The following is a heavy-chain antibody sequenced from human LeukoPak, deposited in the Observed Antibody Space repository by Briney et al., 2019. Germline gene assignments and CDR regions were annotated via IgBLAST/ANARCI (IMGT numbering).Heavy chain of an antibody. CDR3: VTIFEF. CDR2: IKQDGSEK. Sequence: GSLRLSCAASGFTFSSYWMSWVRQAPGKGLEWVANIKQDGSEKYYVDSVKGRFTISRDNAKNTLNLQMNSLRVEDTAVYYCVTIFEFWGQGILVTVSS. CDR1: GFTFSSYW. J-gene: IGHJ4*02. V-gene: IGHV3-7*01.